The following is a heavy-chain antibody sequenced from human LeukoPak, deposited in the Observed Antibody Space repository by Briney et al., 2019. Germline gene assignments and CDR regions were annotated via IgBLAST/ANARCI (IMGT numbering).Heavy chain of an antibody. Sequence: GGSLRLSCAASGFTFSSYWMSWVRQSLGKGLEWVANIKPDGSEKYYVDSVKGRFTISRDNAKNSLYLQMNSLRAEDTAVYYCVRDTAMLYFDYWGQGTLVTVSA. CDR2: IKPDGSEK. CDR3: VRDTAMLYFDY. V-gene: IGHV3-7*01. J-gene: IGHJ4*02. CDR1: GFTFSSYW. D-gene: IGHD5-18*01.